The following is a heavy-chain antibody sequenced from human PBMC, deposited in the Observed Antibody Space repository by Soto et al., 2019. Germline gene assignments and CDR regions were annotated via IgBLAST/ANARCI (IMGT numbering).Heavy chain of an antibody. Sequence: PSETLSLTCTVSGGSISSGDYYWSWIRQPPGKGLEWIGYIYYSGSTYYNPSLKSRVTISVDTSKNQFSLKLSSVTAADTAVYYCARDLRKGGYYDFWSGYSPYYYDGMDVWGQGTTVTVSS. J-gene: IGHJ6*02. CDR2: IYYSGST. V-gene: IGHV4-30-4*01. D-gene: IGHD3-3*01. CDR1: GGSISSGDYY. CDR3: ARDLRKGGYYDFWSGYSPYYYDGMDV.